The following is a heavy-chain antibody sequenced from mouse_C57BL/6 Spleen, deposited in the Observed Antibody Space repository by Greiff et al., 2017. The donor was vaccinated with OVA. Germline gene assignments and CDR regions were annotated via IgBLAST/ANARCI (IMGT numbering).Heavy chain of an antibody. CDR2: IYPGDGDT. V-gene: IGHV1-82*01. CDR1: GYAFSSSW. Sequence: VQLQQSGPELVKPGASVKISCKASGYAFSSSWMNWVKQRPGEGLEWIGRIYPGDGDTNYNGKFKGKATLTADKSSSTADMQLSSLTSEDSAVYCCAREGVTGFDYWGQGTTLTVSS. D-gene: IGHD2-1*01. J-gene: IGHJ2*01. CDR3: AREGVTGFDY.